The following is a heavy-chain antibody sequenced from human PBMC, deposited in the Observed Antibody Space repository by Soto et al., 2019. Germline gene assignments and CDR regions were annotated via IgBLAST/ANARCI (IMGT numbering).Heavy chain of an antibody. V-gene: IGHV3-64D*08. D-gene: IGHD6-13*01. J-gene: IGHJ3*02. CDR1: GFTFSSYA. CDR3: DKGVIAAAGTGAFDI. Sequence: GGSLRLSCSASGFTFSSYAMHWVRQAPGEGLEYGSAISSNGGSTYYADSGKGRFTISRDNSKHTLYLQMSSLRAEDASVYYCDKGVIAAAGTGAFDIWGQGTMVTVSS. CDR2: ISSNGGST.